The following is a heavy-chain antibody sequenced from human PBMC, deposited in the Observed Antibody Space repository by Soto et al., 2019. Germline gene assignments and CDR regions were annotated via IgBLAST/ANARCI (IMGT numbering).Heavy chain of an antibody. CDR2: ISYDGSNK. CDR1: GFTFSSYA. J-gene: IGHJ4*02. CDR3: ARDRYSGYEMNNDY. V-gene: IGHV3-30-3*01. D-gene: IGHD5-12*01. Sequence: GGSLRLSCAASGFTFSSYAMHWVRQAPGKGLEWVAVISYDGSNKYYADSVKGRFTISRDNSKNTLYLQMNSLRAEDTAVYYCARDRYSGYEMNNDYWGQGTLVTVSS.